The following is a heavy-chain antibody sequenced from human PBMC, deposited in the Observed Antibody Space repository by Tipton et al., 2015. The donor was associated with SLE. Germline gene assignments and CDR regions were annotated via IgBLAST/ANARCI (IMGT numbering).Heavy chain of an antibody. D-gene: IGHD2-15*01. CDR3: AREEDSGGGILDY. V-gene: IGHV4-38-2*02. CDR2: FYHSGSI. CDR1: GFSIINGYY. Sequence: TLSLTCTVSGFSIINGYYWGWIRQSPGKGLEWIGSFYHSGSIYYNPSLNSRVTISVDSSKNQFSLRLNSVTAADTAVYYCAREEDSGGGILDYWGQGILVTVSS. J-gene: IGHJ4*02.